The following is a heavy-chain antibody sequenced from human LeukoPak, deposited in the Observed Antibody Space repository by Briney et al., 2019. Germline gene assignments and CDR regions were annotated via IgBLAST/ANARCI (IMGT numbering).Heavy chain of an antibody. Sequence: GGSLRLSCAASGFTFSSYAMSWVRQAPGKGLEWVSAISGSGGSTYYADSVKGRFTISRDNSKNTLYLQMNSLRAEDTAVYYCAKDPSYVLPKLSGAGYCSSTSCYSYYYGMDVWGQGTTVTVSS. D-gene: IGHD2-2*02. V-gene: IGHV3-23*01. CDR3: AKDPSYVLPKLSGAGYCSSTSCYSYYYGMDV. CDR2: ISGSGGST. J-gene: IGHJ6*02. CDR1: GFTFSSYA.